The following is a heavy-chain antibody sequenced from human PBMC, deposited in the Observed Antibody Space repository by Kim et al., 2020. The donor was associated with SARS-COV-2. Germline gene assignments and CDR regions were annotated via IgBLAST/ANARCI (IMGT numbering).Heavy chain of an antibody. CDR3: ARDWQWGGWSRGMDV. CDR2: ISYDGSNK. J-gene: IGHJ6*02. V-gene: IGHV3-30*04. CDR1: GFTFSSYT. Sequence: GGSLRLSCAASGFTFSSYTMHWVRQAPGKGLEWVAGISYDGSNKYYADSVKGRFTISRDNSKNTLYREMNSLRAEDTAVYYCARDWQWGGWSRGMDVWG. D-gene: IGHD6-19*01.